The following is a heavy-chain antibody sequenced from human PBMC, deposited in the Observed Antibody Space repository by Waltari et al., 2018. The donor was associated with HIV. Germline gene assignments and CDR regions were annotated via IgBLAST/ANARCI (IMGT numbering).Heavy chain of an antibody. CDR3: TRYCSDISCYKVLGEYFQH. D-gene: IGHD2-15*01. CDR2: IRSNTDGGTT. V-gene: IGHV3-15*01. J-gene: IGHJ1*01. Sequence: MNWVRQAPGKGLEWIGRIRSNTDGGTTDYAAPVKGRFTISRDDSRNTVYLQMNSLKSEDTAVYFCTRYCSDISCYKVLGEYFQHWGQGTLVTVSS.